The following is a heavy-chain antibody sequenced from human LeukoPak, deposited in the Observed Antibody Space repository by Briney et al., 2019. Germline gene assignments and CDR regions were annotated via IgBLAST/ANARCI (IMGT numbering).Heavy chain of an antibody. Sequence: SQTLSLTCTVSGGSISSGDYYWSWIRQPPGKGLEWIGYIYYSGSTHYNPSLKSRVTISVDTSKNQFSLKLSSVTAADTAVYYCARVGSGGTLYYYYYMDVWGKGTTVTVSS. V-gene: IGHV4-30-4*08. CDR2: IYYSGST. CDR1: GGSISSGDYY. D-gene: IGHD1-14*01. J-gene: IGHJ6*03. CDR3: ARVGSGGTLYYYYYMDV.